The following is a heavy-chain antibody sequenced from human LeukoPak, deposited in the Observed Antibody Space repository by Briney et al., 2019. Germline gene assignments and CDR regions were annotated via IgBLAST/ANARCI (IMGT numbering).Heavy chain of an antibody. J-gene: IGHJ4*02. CDR3: ARLLAARPHFDY. CDR2: IYYSGST. V-gene: IGHV4-39*01. Sequence: SETLSLTCTVSGGSISSSSYYWGWIRQPPGKGLEWIGSIYYSGSTYYNPSLKSRVTISVDTSKNQFSLKLSSVTAADTAVYYCARLLAARPHFDYWGQGTLVTASS. CDR1: GGSISSSSYY. D-gene: IGHD6-6*01.